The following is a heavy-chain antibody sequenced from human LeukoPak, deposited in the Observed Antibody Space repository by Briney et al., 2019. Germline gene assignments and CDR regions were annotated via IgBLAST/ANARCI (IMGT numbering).Heavy chain of an antibody. J-gene: IGHJ4*02. V-gene: IGHV1-2*02. CDR2: INPNSGGT. CDR1: GYTFTGDY. CDR3: ARESCSSTSCYAYEDY. D-gene: IGHD2-2*01. Sequence: ASVKVSCKASGYTFTGDYMHWVRQAPGQGLEWMGWINPNSGGTNYAQKFQGRVTMTRDTSISTAYMELSRLRSDDTAVYYCARESCSSTSCYAYEDYWGQGTLVTVSS.